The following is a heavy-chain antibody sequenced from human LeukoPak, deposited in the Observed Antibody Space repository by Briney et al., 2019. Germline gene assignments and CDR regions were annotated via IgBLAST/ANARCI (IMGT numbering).Heavy chain of an antibody. CDR1: GFSVSSNF. D-gene: IGHD3-22*01. J-gene: IGHJ4*02. CDR2: IYSGGST. Sequence: GGSLRLSCAASGFSVSSNFMSWVRQAPGKGLEWVSIIYSGGSTHYADSVKGRFTISRDNSKNTLYLQMSSQRAEDTAVYYCARDIAYNYDSSGYSYVYWGQGTLVAVSS. CDR3: ARDIAYNYDSSGYSYVY. V-gene: IGHV3-53*01.